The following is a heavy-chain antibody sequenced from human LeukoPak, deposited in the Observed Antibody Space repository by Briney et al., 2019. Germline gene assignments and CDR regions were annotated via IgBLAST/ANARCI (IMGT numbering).Heavy chain of an antibody. CDR2: TIPIFGTA. V-gene: IGHV1-69*13. J-gene: IGHJ6*02. CDR1: GGTFSSCA. D-gene: IGHD5-12*01. CDR3: ARNSGYDYVGTYYYGMDV. Sequence: SVKVSCKASGGTFSSCAIGWVRQAPGQWLELMGRTIPIFGTANYAQKFQGRVTITADESTSTAYMELSSLRSEDTAVYYCARNSGYDYVGTYYYGMDVWGQGTTVTVSS.